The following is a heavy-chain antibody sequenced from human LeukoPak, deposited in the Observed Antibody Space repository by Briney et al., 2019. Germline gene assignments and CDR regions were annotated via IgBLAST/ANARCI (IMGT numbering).Heavy chain of an antibody. CDR2: ISGSGGST. D-gene: IGHD3-3*01. CDR3: AKDAPYDFWSGYFSRADEEGDYYFDY. J-gene: IGHJ4*02. Sequence: GGSLRLSCAASGFTFSSYAMSWVRQAPGKGLEWVSAISGSGGSTYYADSVKGRFTISRDNSKNTLYLQMNSLRAEDTAVYYCAKDAPYDFWSGYFSRADEEGDYYFDYWGQGTLVTVSS. CDR1: GFTFSSYA. V-gene: IGHV3-23*01.